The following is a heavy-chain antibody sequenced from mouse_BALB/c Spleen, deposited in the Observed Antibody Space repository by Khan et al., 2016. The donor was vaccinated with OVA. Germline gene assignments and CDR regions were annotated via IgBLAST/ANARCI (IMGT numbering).Heavy chain of an antibody. CDR3: AVEGYDGYYRAWFAY. D-gene: IGHD2-3*01. V-gene: IGHV1-80*01. CDR1: GYAFSNYW. CDR2: IYPGDGDP. J-gene: IGHJ3*01. Sequence: QVQLQQSGAELVRPGSSVKISCTASGYAFSNYWMNWVMQRPGQGLEWIGQIYPGDGDPKHNGKFKDKATLTADKSSSTAYMQLSSLTSEDSAFSGAAVEGYDGYYRAWFAYWGQGTLVTVSA.